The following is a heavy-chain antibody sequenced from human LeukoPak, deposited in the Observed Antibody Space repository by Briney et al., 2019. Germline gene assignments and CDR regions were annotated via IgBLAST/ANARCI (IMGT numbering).Heavy chain of an antibody. J-gene: IGHJ4*02. CDR1: GFTVSSNY. D-gene: IGHD3-3*01. CDR2: IYSGGST. Sequence: GGSLRLSCAASGFTVSSNYMSWVRQAPGKGLEWVSVIYSGGSTYYADSVKGRFTISRDNSKNTLYLQMNRLRAEDTAVYYCAKGGGVIILPIDFWGQGTLVTVSS. V-gene: IGHV3-53*01. CDR3: AKGGGVIILPIDF.